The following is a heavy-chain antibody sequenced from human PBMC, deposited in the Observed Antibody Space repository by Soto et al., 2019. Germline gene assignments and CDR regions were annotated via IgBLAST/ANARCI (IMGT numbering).Heavy chain of an antibody. V-gene: IGHV4-30-2*01. CDR1: GGSISRGGYS. J-gene: IGHJ5*02. Sequence: QLQLQESGSGLVKPSQTLFLTCAVSGGSISRGGYSWSWILQPPGKGLEWIAYIYHSGSTYYNPSLNRRGTISVDRSKNQFSLKLSSMTAADTAVYYCARVPYPWGQGTLVTVSS. CDR2: IYHSGST. CDR3: ARVPYP.